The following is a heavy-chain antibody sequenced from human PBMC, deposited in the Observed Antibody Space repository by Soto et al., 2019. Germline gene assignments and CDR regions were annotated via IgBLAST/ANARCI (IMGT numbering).Heavy chain of an antibody. D-gene: IGHD3-9*01. CDR3: ARNSAYYDILTGYYYYYYYGMDV. J-gene: IGHJ6*02. Sequence: SETLSLTCAVYGGSFSGYYWSWIRQPPGKGLEWIGKINHSGSTNYNPSLKSRVTISVDTSKNQFSLKLSSVTAADTAVYYCARNSAYYDILTGYYYYYYYGMDVWGQGTTVTVSS. CDR2: INHSGST. CDR1: GGSFSGYY. V-gene: IGHV4-34*01.